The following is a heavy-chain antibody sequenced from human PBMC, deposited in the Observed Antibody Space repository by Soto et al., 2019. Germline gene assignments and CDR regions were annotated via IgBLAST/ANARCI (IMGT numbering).Heavy chain of an antibody. CDR2: IKSKADGETA. CDR3: ITSPGYEPARGY. D-gene: IGHD6-13*01. V-gene: IGHV3-15*07. CDR1: DFIFNNAW. J-gene: IGHJ4*02. Sequence: GGSLRLSCVASDFIFNNAWMNWVRQAAGKGLEWVGRIKSKADGETADYAAPVKGRFSISRDDSTNTLYLHMNSLKNEDTAVYYCITSPGYEPARGYWGQGTLVTVSS.